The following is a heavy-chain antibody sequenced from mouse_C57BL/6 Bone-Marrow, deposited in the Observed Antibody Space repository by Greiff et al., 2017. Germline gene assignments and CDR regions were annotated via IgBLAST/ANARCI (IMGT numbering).Heavy chain of an antibody. J-gene: IGHJ3*01. Sequence: VNVVESGAELARPGASVKLSCKASGYTFTSYGISWVKQRTGQGLEWIGEIYPRSGNTYYNEKFKGKATLTADKSSSTAYMELRSLTSEDSAVYFCARTAITPLAYWGQGTLVTVSA. CDR2: IYPRSGNT. V-gene: IGHV1-81*01. D-gene: IGHD1-1*01. CDR3: ARTAITPLAY. CDR1: GYTFTSYG.